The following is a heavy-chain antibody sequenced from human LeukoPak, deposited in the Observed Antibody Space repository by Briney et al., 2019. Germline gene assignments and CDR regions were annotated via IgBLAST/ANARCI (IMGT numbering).Heavy chain of an antibody. Sequence: ASMKVSCKVSGYILTELSVHWVRQAPGKGLEWMGGFDPEDGETIYAQKFQGRVTMTEDTSTDTAYMELSSLRSEDTAVYYCATAPYVWGSYRYISAGYYYYYGMDVWGQGTTVTVSS. CDR2: FDPEDGET. CDR1: GYILTELS. J-gene: IGHJ6*02. V-gene: IGHV1-24*01. D-gene: IGHD3-16*02. CDR3: ATAPYVWGSYRYISAGYYYYYGMDV.